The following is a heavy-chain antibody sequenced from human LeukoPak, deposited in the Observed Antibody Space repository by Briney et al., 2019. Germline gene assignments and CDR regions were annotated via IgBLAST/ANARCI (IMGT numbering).Heavy chain of an antibody. V-gene: IGHV3-74*01. Sequence: GGSLRLSCAASGFTFSSYWMHWVRHAPGKGLVWVSRINSDGSSTSYADSVKGRFTISRDNAKNTLYLQMNSPRAEDTAVYYCARALDFWSGYYWFDPWGQGTLVTVSS. CDR2: INSDGSST. CDR1: GFTFSSYW. J-gene: IGHJ5*02. D-gene: IGHD3-3*01. CDR3: ARALDFWSGYYWFDP.